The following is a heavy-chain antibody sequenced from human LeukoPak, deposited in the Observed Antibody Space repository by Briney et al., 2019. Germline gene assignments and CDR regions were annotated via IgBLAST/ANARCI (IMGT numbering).Heavy chain of an antibody. CDR2: INTKSGGT. V-gene: IGHV1-2*02. D-gene: IGHD2/OR15-2a*01. CDR3: ARDQRENSGFDP. J-gene: IGHJ5*02. CDR1: GYTFTGHY. Sequence: ASVKVSCKASGYTFTGHYMHWVRQAPGQGLEWMGWINTKSGGTKFAQKFQGRATTTRDTSISTVYMELSRLRSDDTAVYYCARDQRENSGFDPWGQGTLVTVPS.